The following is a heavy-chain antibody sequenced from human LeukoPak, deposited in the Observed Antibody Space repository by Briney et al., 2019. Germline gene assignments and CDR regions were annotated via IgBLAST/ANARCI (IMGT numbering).Heavy chain of an antibody. CDR2: INPNSGGT. V-gene: IGHV1-2*04. CDR3: ARGDYDILTGFDY. CDR1: GHTFTGYY. Sequence: ASVKVSCKASGHTFTGYYMHWVRQAPGQGLEWMGWINPNSGGTNYAQKFQGWVTMTRDTSISTAYMELSRLRSDDTAVYYCARGDYDILTGFDYWGQGTLVTVSS. J-gene: IGHJ4*02. D-gene: IGHD3-9*01.